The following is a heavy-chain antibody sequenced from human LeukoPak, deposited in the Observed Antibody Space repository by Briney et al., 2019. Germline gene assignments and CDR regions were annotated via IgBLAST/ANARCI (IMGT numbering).Heavy chain of an antibody. Sequence: SETLSLTCAVYGGSFSGYYWSWIRQPPGKGLEWIGVINHSGSTNYNPSLKSRVTISVDTSKNQFSLKLSSVTAADTAVYYCARGERGAARMRYYYYYGMDVWGQGTTVTVSS. J-gene: IGHJ6*02. D-gene: IGHD6-6*01. CDR2: INHSGST. CDR3: ARGERGAARMRYYYYYGMDV. CDR1: GGSFSGYY. V-gene: IGHV4-34*01.